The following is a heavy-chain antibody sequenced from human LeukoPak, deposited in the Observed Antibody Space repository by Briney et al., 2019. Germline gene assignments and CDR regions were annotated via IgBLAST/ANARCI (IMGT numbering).Heavy chain of an antibody. V-gene: IGHV3-30-3*01. CDR2: ISYDGSNK. D-gene: IGHD3-22*01. CDR3: ARDPITMNHAFDI. CDR1: GFTFSSYA. Sequence: GGSLRLSCAASGFTFSSYAMHWVRQAPGKGLEWVAVISYDGSNKYYADSVKGRFTISRDSAKNSLHLQMDSLRAEDTAVYYCARDPITMNHAFDIWGQGTMVTVSS. J-gene: IGHJ3*02.